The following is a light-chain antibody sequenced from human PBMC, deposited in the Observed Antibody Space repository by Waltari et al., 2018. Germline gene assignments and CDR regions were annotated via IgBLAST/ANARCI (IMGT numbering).Light chain of an antibody. CDR3: SSRDSSASHVL. V-gene: IGLV3-19*01. J-gene: IGLJ2*01. Sequence: SSELTQDPTVSVALGQTVRITCQGASLRTSYASWYQQKSGQAPFLVLFGKNKRPSGIPDRFSGYNSESTTSLTITGAQAEDEADYYCSSRDSSASHVLFAGGTKVTVL. CDR1: SLRTSY. CDR2: GKN.